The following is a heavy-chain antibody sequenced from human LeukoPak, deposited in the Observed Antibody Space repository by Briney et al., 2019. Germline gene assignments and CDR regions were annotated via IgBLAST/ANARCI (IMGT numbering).Heavy chain of an antibody. Sequence: GGSLRLSCAASGFIFSNYGMHWVRKAPGKGLEWVAFIRFDGSNTYYADSVKGRFTISRDNSKNTLYLQMNSLRGDDTAVYYCAKDPYGSGSYPHYYYYMDVWGKGTTVTISS. J-gene: IGHJ6*03. V-gene: IGHV3-30*02. CDR3: AKDPYGSGSYPHYYYYMDV. CDR1: GFIFSNYG. D-gene: IGHD3-10*01. CDR2: IRFDGSNT.